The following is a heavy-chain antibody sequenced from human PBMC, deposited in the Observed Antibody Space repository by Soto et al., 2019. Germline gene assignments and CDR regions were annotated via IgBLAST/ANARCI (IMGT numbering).Heavy chain of an antibody. CDR3: AITITTVTTSDY. V-gene: IGHV3-7*01. D-gene: IGHD4-17*01. CDR1: GFTFSNFW. J-gene: IGHJ4*02. CDR2: IKQDGGEK. Sequence: EVQLVESGGGLVQPGGSLRLSCAASGFTFSNFWMSWVRQAPGKGLEWVANIKQDGGEKYYVDSVKGRFTISRDNAKDSLYLQMDSLRAEDTAVYYCAITITTVTTSDYWRQGTLVTVSS.